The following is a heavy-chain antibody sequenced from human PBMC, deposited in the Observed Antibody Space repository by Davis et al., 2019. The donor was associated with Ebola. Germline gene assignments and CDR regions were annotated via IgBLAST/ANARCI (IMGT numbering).Heavy chain of an antibody. J-gene: IGHJ4*02. CDR3: ARDLVVVAADRVY. V-gene: IGHV3-23*01. Sequence: PGGSLRLSCAASGFTFSNYAMNWVRQAPGKGLEWVSTISGSGDSTYYADSVKGRFTISRDDSKNTLYLQMTSLRAEDTAVYYCARDLVVVAADRVYWGQGTLVTVSS. CDR2: ISGSGDST. CDR1: GFTFSNYA. D-gene: IGHD2-15*01.